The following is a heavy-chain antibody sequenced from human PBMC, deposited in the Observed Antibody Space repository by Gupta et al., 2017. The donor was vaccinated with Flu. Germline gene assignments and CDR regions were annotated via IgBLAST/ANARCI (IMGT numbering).Heavy chain of an antibody. CDR2: VSYYSGRS. D-gene: IGHD5-18*01. CDR3: TRRGDTDMAPAGAVDG. V-gene: IGHV4-39*02. Sequence: QVQLPESGPGLVKPSETLSLTCTVSGDPINNGIYHWGWIRQPPGKGLEWIGSVSYYSGRSVYSPSLRSRVIVSSDTSKNDFSLQLSSVTAADTAVYYCTRRGDTDMAPAGAVDGWGQGTMVTVSS. J-gene: IGHJ3*01. CDR1: GDPINNGIYH.